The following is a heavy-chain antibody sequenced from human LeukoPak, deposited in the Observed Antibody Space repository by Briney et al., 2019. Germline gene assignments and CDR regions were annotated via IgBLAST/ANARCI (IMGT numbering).Heavy chain of an antibody. CDR1: GFTFSSYS. Sequence: GGSLRLSCAAPGFTFSSYSMNWVRQAPGKGLEWVSSISSSSSYIYYADSVKGRFTISRDNAKNSLYLQMNSLTDEDTAVYYCTRGDYGYFDSWGQGTLVTVSS. CDR3: TRGDYGYFDS. J-gene: IGHJ4*02. V-gene: IGHV3-21*01. CDR2: ISSSSSYI. D-gene: IGHD4-17*01.